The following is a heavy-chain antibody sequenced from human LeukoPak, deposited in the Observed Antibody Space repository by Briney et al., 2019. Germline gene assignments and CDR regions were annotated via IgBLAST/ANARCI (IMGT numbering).Heavy chain of an antibody. V-gene: IGHV3-30*02. D-gene: IGHD3-10*01. Sequence: GGSLRLSCAASGFTFSSYGMHWVRQAPGKGLKWVAFIRYDGSNKYYADSVKGRFTISRDNSKNTLYLQMNSLRAEDTAVYYCAKGRPMVRGVNSGYYFDYWGQGTLVTVSS. CDR3: AKGRPMVRGVNSGYYFDY. CDR2: IRYDGSNK. J-gene: IGHJ4*02. CDR1: GFTFSSYG.